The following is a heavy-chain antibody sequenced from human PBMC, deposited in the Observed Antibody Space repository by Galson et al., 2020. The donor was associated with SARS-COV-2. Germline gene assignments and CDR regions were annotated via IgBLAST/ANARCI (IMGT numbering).Heavy chain of an antibody. Sequence: SETLSLTCTVSGGSISSGSYYWSWIRQPAGKGLGWIGRIYTSGSTNYNPSLKSRVTISVDTSKNQFSLKLSSVTAADTAVYYCAGSNFDWLFLPWGQGTLVTVSS. V-gene: IGHV4-61*02. CDR3: AGSNFDWLFLP. D-gene: IGHD3-9*01. CDR1: GGSISSGSYY. CDR2: IYTSGST. J-gene: IGHJ5*02.